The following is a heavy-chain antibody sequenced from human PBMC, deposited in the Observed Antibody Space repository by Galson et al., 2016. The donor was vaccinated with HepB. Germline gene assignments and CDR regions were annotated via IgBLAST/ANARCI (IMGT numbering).Heavy chain of an antibody. J-gene: IGHJ4*02. Sequence: SLRLSCAASGFTFSTYALSWVRQAPGKGLEWVSTSSYSGNTYYADSVKGRFTISRDNSKNTLSLQMNSLRAEDTAVYYCGCLPRGLRLNYWGQGTLVTVSS. D-gene: IGHD3-16*01. CDR3: GCLPRGLRLNY. CDR2: SSYSGNT. CDR1: GFTFSTYA. V-gene: IGHV3-23*01.